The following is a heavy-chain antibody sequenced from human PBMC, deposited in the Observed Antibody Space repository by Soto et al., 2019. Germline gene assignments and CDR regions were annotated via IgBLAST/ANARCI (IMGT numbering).Heavy chain of an antibody. CDR3: ARQIYDSDTGPNFQYYFDS. V-gene: IGHV5-51*01. Sequence: GESLKISCKGSGYSFTSYWIGWVRQMPGKGLEWMGMIDPGDSDTSYSPSFRGHVTISVTKSITTVFLQWSSLRASDTAMYYCARQIYDSDTGPNFQYYFDSWGQGTPVTVSS. CDR2: IDPGDSDT. J-gene: IGHJ4*02. CDR1: GYSFTSYW. D-gene: IGHD3-22*01.